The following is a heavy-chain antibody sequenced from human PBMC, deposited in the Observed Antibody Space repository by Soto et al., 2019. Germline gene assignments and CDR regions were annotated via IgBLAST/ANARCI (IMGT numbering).Heavy chain of an antibody. V-gene: IGHV4-59*08. D-gene: IGHD6-19*01. CDR3: ARGGSSGWYSEDWFDP. CDR2: IYYSGST. J-gene: IGHJ5*02. Sequence: SETLSLTCTVSGGSISSYYWSWIRQPPGKGLEWIGYIYYSGSTNYNPSLKSRVTISVDTSKNQFSLKLSSVTAADTAVYYCARGGSSGWYSEDWFDPWGQGTLVTVSS. CDR1: GGSISSYY.